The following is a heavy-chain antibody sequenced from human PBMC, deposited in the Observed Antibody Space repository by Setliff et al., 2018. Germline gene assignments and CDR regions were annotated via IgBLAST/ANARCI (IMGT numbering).Heavy chain of an antibody. J-gene: IGHJ6*03. V-gene: IGHV4-59*11. CDR1: GGSIGPHY. D-gene: IGHD3-10*01. Sequence: SETLSLTCTVSGGSIGPHYWSWIRQAPGKGLEWIGHIFYSDTAKYNPSLESRAAISVDSSKNQFSLKLRSVTAADTAVYYCARDRATVIRGVTSFFYYYMDVWGGGTAVTVSS. CDR3: ARDRATVIRGVTSFFYYYMDV. CDR2: IFYSDTA.